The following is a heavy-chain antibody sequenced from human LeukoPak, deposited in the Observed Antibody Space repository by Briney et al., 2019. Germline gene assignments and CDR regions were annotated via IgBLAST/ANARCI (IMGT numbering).Heavy chain of an antibody. V-gene: IGHV3-7*01. Sequence: GGSLSLSCVDSGFTFTRHWMSWVRQAPGKGLEWVANIREDGSEKKYVDSVKDRFTISRDNTKNSVYLQMRGLRVDDTAIYYCVRDKEGGSNDHWGQGTLVTVSS. CDR1: GFTFTRHW. CDR2: IREDGSEK. D-gene: IGHD2-15*01. CDR3: VRDKEGGSNDH. J-gene: IGHJ4*02.